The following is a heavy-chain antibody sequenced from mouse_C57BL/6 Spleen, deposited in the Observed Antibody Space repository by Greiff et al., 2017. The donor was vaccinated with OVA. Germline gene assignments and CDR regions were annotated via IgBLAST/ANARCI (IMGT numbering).Heavy chain of an antibody. D-gene: IGHD1-1*01. J-gene: IGHJ4*01. CDR2: IDPANGNT. V-gene: IGHV14-3*01. CDR1: GFNIKNTY. CDR3: ARAYGSSPYYYAMDY. Sequence: VQLKQSVAELVRPGASVKLSCTASGFNIKNTYMHWVKQRPEQGLEWIGRIDPANGNTKYAPKFKGKATLTVDTSSSTAYMELHSLTSEDSAVYFCARAYGSSPYYYAMDYWGQGTSVTVSS.